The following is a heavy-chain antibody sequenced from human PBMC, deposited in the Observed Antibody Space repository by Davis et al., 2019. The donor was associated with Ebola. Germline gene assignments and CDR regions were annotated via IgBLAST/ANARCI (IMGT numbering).Heavy chain of an antibody. CDR3: ARVLSGYYYFYMDV. Sequence: MPSETLSLTCTVSGGSISSSSYYWGWIRQPPGKGLEWIGSIYYSGSTYYNPSLKSRVTISVDTSKNQFSLNLSSVTAADTAVYYCARVLSGYYYFYMDVWGKETTVTVSS. D-gene: IGHD6-25*01. J-gene: IGHJ6*03. V-gene: IGHV4-39*01. CDR2: IYYSGST. CDR1: GGSISSSSYY.